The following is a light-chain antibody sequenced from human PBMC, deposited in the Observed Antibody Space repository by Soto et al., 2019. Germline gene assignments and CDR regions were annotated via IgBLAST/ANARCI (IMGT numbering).Light chain of an antibody. Sequence: DIVMTQSPDCLAVSLGERATINCKSSQSVLYSSNNKNYLAWYQQKPGQPPRLLIYWASTRESGVPDRFSGSGSGTDFTLTISSLQAEDVAVYYCQQYYSTPYTFGQGIKLEIK. CDR1: QSVLYSSNNKNY. J-gene: IGKJ2*01. CDR3: QQYYSTPYT. CDR2: WAS. V-gene: IGKV4-1*01.